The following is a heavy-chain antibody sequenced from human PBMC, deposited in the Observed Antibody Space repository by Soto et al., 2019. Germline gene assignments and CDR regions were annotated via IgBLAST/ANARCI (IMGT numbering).Heavy chain of an antibody. CDR3: ASRVGSYYYDSSGYCPLDY. Sequence: ASVKVSCKASGVTFSSYAISWVRQAPGQGLEWMGGIIPIFGTANYAQKFQGRVTITADESTSTAYMELSSLRSEDTEVYYGASRVGSYYYDSSGYCPLDYWGQGTLVTVSS. CDR1: GVTFSSYA. D-gene: IGHD3-22*01. J-gene: IGHJ4*02. V-gene: IGHV1-69*13. CDR2: IIPIFGTA.